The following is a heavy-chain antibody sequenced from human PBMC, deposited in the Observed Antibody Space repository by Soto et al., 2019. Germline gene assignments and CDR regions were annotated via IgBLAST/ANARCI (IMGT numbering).Heavy chain of an antibody. CDR3: ARVPRSGWHPRLFDY. CDR1: GGSISSGGYY. CDR2: IYYSGRT. Sequence: QVQLQESGPGLVKPSQTLSLTCTVSGGSISSGGYYWSWIRQHPGKGLEWIGYIYYSGRTYYNPSHKRRVTISVVTSKNQFSLKLSSVTAADTAVYYCARVPRSGWHPRLFDYWGQGTLVTVSS. D-gene: IGHD6-19*01. J-gene: IGHJ4*02. V-gene: IGHV4-31*03.